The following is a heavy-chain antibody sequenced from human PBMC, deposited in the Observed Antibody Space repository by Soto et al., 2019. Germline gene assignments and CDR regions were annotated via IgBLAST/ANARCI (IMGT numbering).Heavy chain of an antibody. Sequence: QVQLVESGGGVVQPGRSLRLSCAASGFTFSSYAMHWVRQAPGKGLEWVAVISYDGSNKYYADSVKGRFTISRDNSKNTLYLQMNSLRAEDTAVYYCARGNIMITFGGVIVIGGYYYGMDVWGQGTTVTVSS. D-gene: IGHD3-16*02. CDR3: ARGNIMITFGGVIVIGGYYYGMDV. CDR1: GFTFSSYA. CDR2: ISYDGSNK. J-gene: IGHJ6*02. V-gene: IGHV3-30-3*01.